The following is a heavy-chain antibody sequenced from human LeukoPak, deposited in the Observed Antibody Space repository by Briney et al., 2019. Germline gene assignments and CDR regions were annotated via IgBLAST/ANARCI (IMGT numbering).Heavy chain of an antibody. D-gene: IGHD3-10*01. CDR1: GFTFSSYA. CDR2: ISGSGGST. Sequence: GGSLRLSCAASGFTFSSYAMSWVRQAPGKGLEWVSGISGSGGSTYYANSVKGRFTISRDNSKNTLYLQMNSLRAEDTAVYYCALYYYGSGSYYNGDGEDYWGQGTLVTVSS. CDR3: ALYYYGSGSYYNGDGEDY. J-gene: IGHJ4*02. V-gene: IGHV3-23*01.